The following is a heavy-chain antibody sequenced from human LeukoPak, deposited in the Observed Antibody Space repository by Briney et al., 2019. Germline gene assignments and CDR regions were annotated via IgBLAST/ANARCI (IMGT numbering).Heavy chain of an antibody. CDR2: ISWNSGSI. D-gene: IGHD5-12*01. J-gene: IGHJ4*02. V-gene: IGHV3-9*01. CDR1: GFTFDDYA. Sequence: GRSLRLSCAASGFTFDDYAMHWVRQAPGKGLEWVSGISWNSGSIGYADSVKGRFTISRDNAENSLYLQMNSLRAEDTALYYCAKDAVATIGGYFDYWGQGTLVTVSS. CDR3: AKDAVATIGGYFDY.